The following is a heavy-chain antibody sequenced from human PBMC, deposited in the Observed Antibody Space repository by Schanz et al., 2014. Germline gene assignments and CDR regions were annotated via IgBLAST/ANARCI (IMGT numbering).Heavy chain of an antibody. CDR1: GYTFTSYY. J-gene: IGHJ3*02. CDR2: INPSGGST. V-gene: IGHV1-46*03. Sequence: QVQLVQSGPEVKKPGASVKVSCEASGYTFTSYYMHWVRQAPGQGLEWMGIINPSGGSTSYAQKFQGRVTMTRDTSTSTVYMELSSLRSEDTAVYFCARGPSTGAFDIWGQGTMVNVSS. CDR3: ARGPSTGAFDI.